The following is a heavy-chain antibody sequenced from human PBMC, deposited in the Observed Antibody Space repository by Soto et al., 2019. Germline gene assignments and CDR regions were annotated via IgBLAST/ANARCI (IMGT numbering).Heavy chain of an antibody. Sequence: PVKVDRKASGYTLTTYGVSRVRQAPGKGLEWMGWISAYSGSTKFAQKLQGRVTMTTDTSTTTAYMELRSLTSDDTAVYYCARDFTKSSSWPYYFDYWGQGTLVTVSS. CDR1: GYTLTTYG. CDR2: ISAYSGST. J-gene: IGHJ4*02. V-gene: IGHV1-18*01. D-gene: IGHD6-13*01. CDR3: ARDFTKSSSWPYYFDY.